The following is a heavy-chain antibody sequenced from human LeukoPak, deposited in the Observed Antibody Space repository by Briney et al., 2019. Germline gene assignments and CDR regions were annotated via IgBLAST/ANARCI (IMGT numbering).Heavy chain of an antibody. CDR3: ARARYQLLSFGWFDP. D-gene: IGHD2-2*01. CDR2: IYYSGST. Sequence: PSETLSLTCTVSGGSISSYYWSWIRQPPGKGLEWIGYIYYSGSTNYNPSLKSRVTISVDTSKNQFSLKLSSVTAADTAVYYCARARYQLLSFGWFDPWGQGTLVTVSS. CDR1: GGSISSYY. J-gene: IGHJ5*02. V-gene: IGHV4-59*12.